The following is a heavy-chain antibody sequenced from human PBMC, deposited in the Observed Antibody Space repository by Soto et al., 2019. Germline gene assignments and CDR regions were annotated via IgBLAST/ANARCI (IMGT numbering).Heavy chain of an antibody. Sequence: GASVKVSCKVSGTSLSGLPMHWVRQAPGKGLEWMGSLDYEEGERSFAHRFQGRLTVTEDTSTDTAYMELSSLMSEDTAVYYCAAGVTTFDYWGQGTLVTVYS. CDR1: GTSLSGLP. V-gene: IGHV1-24*01. J-gene: IGHJ4*02. D-gene: IGHD4-17*01. CDR2: LDYEEGER. CDR3: AAGVTTFDY.